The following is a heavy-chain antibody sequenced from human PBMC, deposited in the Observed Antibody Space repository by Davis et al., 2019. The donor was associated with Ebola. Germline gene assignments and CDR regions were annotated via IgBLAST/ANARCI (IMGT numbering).Heavy chain of an antibody. J-gene: IGHJ6*02. CDR2: ISAYNGNT. CDR3: ARDRLISVVTNYYYYGMDV. D-gene: IGHD2-21*02. V-gene: IGHV1-18*01. Sequence: ASVKVSCKASGYSFTDDGISWVRQAPGQGLEWMGWISAYNGNTNYAQKLQGRVTMTTDTSTSTAYMELRSLRSDDTSVYYCARDRLISVVTNYYYYGMDVWGQGTTVTASS. CDR1: GYSFTDDG.